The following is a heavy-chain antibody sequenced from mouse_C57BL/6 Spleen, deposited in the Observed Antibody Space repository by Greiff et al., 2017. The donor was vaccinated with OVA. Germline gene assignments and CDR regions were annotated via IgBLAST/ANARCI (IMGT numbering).Heavy chain of an antibody. CDR3: ARSPPDSSGFYFDY. CDR2: IDPSDSET. Sequence: QVQLQQPGAELVRPGSSVKLSCKASGYTFTSYWMHWVKQRPIQGLEWIGNIDPSDSETHYNQKFKDKATLTVDKSSSTAYMQLSSLTSEDSAVYYCARSPPDSSGFYFDYWGQGTTRTVSS. D-gene: IGHD3-2*01. J-gene: IGHJ2*01. V-gene: IGHV1-52*01. CDR1: GYTFTSYW.